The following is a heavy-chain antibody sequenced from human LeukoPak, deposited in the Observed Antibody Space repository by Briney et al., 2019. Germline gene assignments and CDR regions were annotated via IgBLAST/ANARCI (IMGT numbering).Heavy chain of an antibody. CDR2: TYYGSKWYN. CDR3: SREGSGSYYGRDAFYI. D-gene: IGHD1-26*01. Sequence: SQTLSLTRAISGESVSSNSAAWNSIRQPPSRGLGWLGRTYYGSKWYNDYALSVNSRITINPHKSKNQLSPQPNSVPPEGTALYYCSREGSGSYYGRDAFYIWGQGTLVTVSS. V-gene: IGHV6-1*01. CDR1: GESVSSNSAA. J-gene: IGHJ3*02.